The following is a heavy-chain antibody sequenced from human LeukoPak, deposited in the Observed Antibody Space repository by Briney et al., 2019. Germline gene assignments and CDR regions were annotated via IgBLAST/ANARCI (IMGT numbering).Heavy chain of an antibody. CDR1: GGSITNTNY. Sequence: SETLSLTCGVSGGSITNTNYWTWVRQPPGKGLEWIGEVNLQGSTNYNPSLMGRVAISVDKSENHISLQLTSVAAADTAVYYCAREGGPYRPLDYSGQGTLVTVSS. J-gene: IGHJ4*02. CDR3: AREGGPYRPLDY. V-gene: IGHV4-4*02. CDR2: VNLQGST.